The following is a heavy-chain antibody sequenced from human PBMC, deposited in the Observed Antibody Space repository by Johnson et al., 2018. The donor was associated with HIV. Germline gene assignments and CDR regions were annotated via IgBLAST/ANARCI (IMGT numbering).Heavy chain of an antibody. J-gene: IGHJ3*02. CDR2: ISYDGSNK. D-gene: IGHD3-22*01. V-gene: IGHV3-30*18. CDR3: AKERGIVVVRDAFDI. Sequence: QVQLVESGGGVVQPGRSQRLSCAASGFSFSNYGMHWVRQAPGKGLEWVAVISYDGSNKYYADSVKGRFTISRDNSKNTLYLQMNSLRAEDTAVYYCAKERGIVVVRDAFDIWGQGTMVTVSS. CDR1: GFSFSNYG.